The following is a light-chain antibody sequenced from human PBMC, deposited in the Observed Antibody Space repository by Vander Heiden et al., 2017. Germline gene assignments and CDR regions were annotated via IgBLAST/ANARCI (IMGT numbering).Light chain of an antibody. CDR1: KSVSST. CDR2: GAS. J-gene: IGKJ3*01. CDR3: HQYNKWPPAT. Sequence: EIVMSQSPATLPVPPGEGATLSGRASKSVSSTLAWYQQKPGQPPRILIYGASTRATDSPARFSGSGSGTEFTLTISSLQSEDVALYYCHQYNKWPPATFGPGTKVDIK. V-gene: IGKV3-15*01.